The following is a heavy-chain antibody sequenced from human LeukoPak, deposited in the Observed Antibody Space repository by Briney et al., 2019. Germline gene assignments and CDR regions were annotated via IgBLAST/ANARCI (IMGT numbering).Heavy chain of an antibody. V-gene: IGHV3-23*01. CDR2: ISNNGGYT. CDR1: GFTFSSSA. CDR3: TRVGYIDEGIDY. Sequence: GGSLRLSCAASGFTFSSSAMSWVRQAPGKGLEWVSAISNNGGYTYYADSVQGRFTISRDNSKSTLCLQMNSLRAEDTAVYYCTRVGYIDEGIDYWGQGTLVTVSS. J-gene: IGHJ4*02. D-gene: IGHD5-24*01.